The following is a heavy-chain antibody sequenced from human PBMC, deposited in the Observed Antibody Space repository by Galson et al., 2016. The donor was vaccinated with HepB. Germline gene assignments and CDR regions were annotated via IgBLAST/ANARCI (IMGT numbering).Heavy chain of an antibody. CDR3: ARGVRGSRYCWFDA. V-gene: IGHV4-39*01. CDR2: INYRGDT. J-gene: IGHJ5*02. CDR1: GDSISGSAYY. D-gene: IGHD2-15*01. Sequence: SETLSLTCSVAGDSISGSAYYWAWLRQSPQKGPEWIGTINYRGDTNNDPSLKSRASISVDAPKNQISLKLTSVSAADSGVYYCARGVRGSRYCWFDAWGQGSVVTVSS.